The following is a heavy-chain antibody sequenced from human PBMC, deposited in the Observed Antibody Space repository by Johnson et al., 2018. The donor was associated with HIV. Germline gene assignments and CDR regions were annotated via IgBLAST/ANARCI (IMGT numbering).Heavy chain of an antibody. V-gene: IGHV3-30*02. Sequence: QVQLMESGGGVVQPGGSLRLSCAASGFTFSSYGMHWVRQAPGKGLEWVAFIRYDGSNKYYADSVKCRFTISRDISKNTLYLQMNSLKSEDTAVYYCTTYAITERGFDSWGQGTMVTVSS. J-gene: IGHJ3*02. D-gene: IGHD1-1*01. CDR2: IRYDGSNK. CDR3: TTYAITERGFDS. CDR1: GFTFSSYG.